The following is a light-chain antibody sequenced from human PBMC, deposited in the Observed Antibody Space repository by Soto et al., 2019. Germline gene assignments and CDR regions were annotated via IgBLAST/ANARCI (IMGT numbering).Light chain of an antibody. CDR3: QQYDNPPLT. Sequence: DIQMTQSPSSLYASVGDRVTITCQASQDISNYLNWYQQKPGKAPKLLIYDASNLETGVPSRFSGSGSGTDFTFTISSLQHEDIATYYCQQYDNPPLTFGGGTKVEIK. J-gene: IGKJ4*01. CDR1: QDISNY. CDR2: DAS. V-gene: IGKV1-33*01.